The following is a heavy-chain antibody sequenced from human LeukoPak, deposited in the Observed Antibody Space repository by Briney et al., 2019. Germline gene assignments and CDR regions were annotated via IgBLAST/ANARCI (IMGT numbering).Heavy chain of an antibody. CDR2: ISYRGST. CDR1: GGSISNSGGFY. V-gene: IGHV4-31*02. J-gene: IGHJ4*02. CDR3: ARISQSSGGFYY. Sequence: SETLSLTCTVSGGSISNSGGFYWSWIRQHPGDGLEWIGFISYRGSTYYNPSLKSRVSMSADTSRSQFSLRPTSVTDEDTAVYYCARISQSSGGFYYWGQGTLVTVSS. D-gene: IGHD2-15*01.